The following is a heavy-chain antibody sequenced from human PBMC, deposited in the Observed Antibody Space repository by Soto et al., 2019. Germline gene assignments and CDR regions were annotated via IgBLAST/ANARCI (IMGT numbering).Heavy chain of an antibody. CDR1: GYTFTSYG. D-gene: IGHD4-17*01. V-gene: IGHV1-18*01. CDR3: ARPGDYGGYYYYYGMDV. CDR2: ISAYNGNT. J-gene: IGHJ6*02. Sequence: QVQLVQSGAEVKKPGASVKVSCKASGYTFTSYGISWVRQAPGQGLEWMGWISAYNGNTNYAQKLQGRVTMTTDTPTGTAYMELRSLRSDDTAVYYCARPGDYGGYYYYYGMDVWGQGTTVTVSS.